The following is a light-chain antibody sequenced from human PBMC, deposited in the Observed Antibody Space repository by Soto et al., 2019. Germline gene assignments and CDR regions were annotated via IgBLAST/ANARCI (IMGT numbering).Light chain of an antibody. V-gene: IGKV3-20*01. CDR1: PSISSSY. CDR2: AAS. Sequence: EIVFTQSPGTLSLSPGERATLSCRASPSISSSYLAWYRQKPGQAPRLLIYAASSRATGIPDRFSGSGSGTDFTLTISRLEPEDFAVYYCQQYGSSPPYTFGQGTKVDIK. CDR3: QQYGSSPPYT. J-gene: IGKJ2*01.